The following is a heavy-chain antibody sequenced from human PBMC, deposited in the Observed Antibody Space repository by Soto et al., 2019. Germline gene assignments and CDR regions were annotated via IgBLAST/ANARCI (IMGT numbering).Heavy chain of an antibody. D-gene: IGHD6-13*01. CDR3: ARGGIAAADFDY. Sequence: PSETLSLTCAVSGGSISSGGYSWSWIRQPPGKGLEWIGYIYYSGSTYYNPSLKSRVTISVDTSKNQFSLKLSSVTAADTAVYYCARGGIAAADFDYWGQGTLVTAPQ. V-gene: IGHV4-30-4*01. CDR2: IYYSGST. CDR1: GGSISSGGYS. J-gene: IGHJ4*02.